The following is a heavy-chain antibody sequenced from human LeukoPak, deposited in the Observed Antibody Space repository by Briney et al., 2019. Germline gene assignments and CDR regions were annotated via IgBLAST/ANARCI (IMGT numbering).Heavy chain of an antibody. CDR2: IYHSGSA. Sequence: PSETLSLTCAVSGYSISSGYQWAWIRQPPGKGLEWIGSIYHSGSAHYNPSLKSRVTILVDTCKNQFSLKLSSVTDADTAVYYCARDPRWLTPDCTSTSCYENYFAPGGPGTLVTVS. D-gene: IGHD2-2*01. CDR3: ARDPRWLTPDCTSTSCYENYFAP. V-gene: IGHV4-38-2*02. J-gene: IGHJ5*02. CDR1: GYSISSGYQ.